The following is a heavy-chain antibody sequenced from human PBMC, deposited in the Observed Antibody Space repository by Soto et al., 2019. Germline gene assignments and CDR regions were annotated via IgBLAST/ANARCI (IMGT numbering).Heavy chain of an antibody. CDR1: GFTFSSYG. CDR3: VKTKIITATGSHYGKDV. J-gene: IGHJ6*02. D-gene: IGHD6-13*01. CDR2: ISSNGDST. V-gene: IGHV3-64D*06. Sequence: GGSLRLSCSASGFTFSSYGMHWVRQAPGKGLEFVSTISSNGDSTYYADSVKGRFTISRDNSKNTLYLQMSSLRPEDTAVYYCVKTKIITATGSHYGKDVWGQGTKVTVSS.